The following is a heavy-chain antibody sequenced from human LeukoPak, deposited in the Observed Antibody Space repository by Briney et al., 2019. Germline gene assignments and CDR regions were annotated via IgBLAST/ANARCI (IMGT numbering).Heavy chain of an antibody. J-gene: IGHJ4*02. CDR1: GGSITSYY. V-gene: IGHV4-59*01. D-gene: IGHD6-13*01. CDR3: ARIGSSWNFDFDY. Sequence: PSETLSLTCTVSGGSITSYYRSWIRQPPGKGLEWIGYIYYSGSTNYNPSLKSRVTISVDTSKNQFSLKRSSVTAADTAVYYCARIGSSWNFDFDYWGQGTLVTVSS. CDR2: IYYSGST.